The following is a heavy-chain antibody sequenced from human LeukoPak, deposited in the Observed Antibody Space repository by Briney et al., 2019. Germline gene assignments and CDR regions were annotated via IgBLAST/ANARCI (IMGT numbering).Heavy chain of an antibody. CDR1: GFTFNTYW. CDR2: IKQDGSET. CDR3: ARQRDSKALDI. Sequence: GGSLRLSCAASGFTFNTYWMNWVRQAPGKGLEWVAKIKQDGSETYYVDSVKGRFTISRDNAKNSLSLRMKSLRAEDTAVYYCARQRDSKALDIWGQGTMVTVSS. J-gene: IGHJ3*02. D-gene: IGHD2/OR15-2a*01. V-gene: IGHV3-7*01.